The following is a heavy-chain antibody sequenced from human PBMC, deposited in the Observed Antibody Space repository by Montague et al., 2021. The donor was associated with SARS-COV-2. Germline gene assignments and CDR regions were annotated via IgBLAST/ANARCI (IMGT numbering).Heavy chain of an antibody. V-gene: IGHV3-53*04. J-gene: IGHJ6*03. CDR3: ARGPFDWNYLDYYYYMDV. Sequence: SLRLSCAASGFTVSSNYMSWVRQAPGKGLEWVSVIYSGGSTYCADSVKGRFTISRHNSKNTLYLQMNSLRAEDTAVYYCARGPFDWNYLDYYYYMDVWGKGTTVTVSS. CDR1: GFTVSSNY. D-gene: IGHD1-7*01. CDR2: IYSGGST.